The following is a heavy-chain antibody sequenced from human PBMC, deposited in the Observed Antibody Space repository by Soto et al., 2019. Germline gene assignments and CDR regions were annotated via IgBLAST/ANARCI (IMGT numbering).Heavy chain of an antibody. CDR1: GFTFGDYA. V-gene: IGHV3-49*03. D-gene: IGHD2-2*01. Sequence: GGSLRLSCTASGFTFGDYAMSWFRQAPGKGLEWVGFIRSKAYGGTTEYAASVKGRFTISRDDSKSIAYLQMNSLKTEDTAVYYCGLDSRYCSSTSCAYYYYYMDVWGKGTTVTVSS. J-gene: IGHJ6*03. CDR3: GLDSRYCSSTSCAYYYYYMDV. CDR2: IRSKAYGGTT.